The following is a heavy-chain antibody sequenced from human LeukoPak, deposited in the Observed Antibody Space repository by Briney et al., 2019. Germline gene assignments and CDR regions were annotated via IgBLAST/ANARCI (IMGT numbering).Heavy chain of an antibody. CDR1: GVSISSGGYY. D-gene: IGHD2-2*01. CDR2: IYYSGST. Sequence: SETLSLTCTVSGVSISSGGYYWSWIRQHPGKGLEWIGYIYYSGSTYYNPSLKSRVTISVDTSKNQFSLKLSSVTAADTAVYYCARSDCSSTSCQLYYFDSWGQGTLVTVSS. J-gene: IGHJ4*02. V-gene: IGHV4-31*03. CDR3: ARSDCSSTSCQLYYFDS.